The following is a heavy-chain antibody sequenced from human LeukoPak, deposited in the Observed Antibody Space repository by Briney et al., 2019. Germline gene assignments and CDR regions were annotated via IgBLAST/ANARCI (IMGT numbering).Heavy chain of an antibody. J-gene: IGHJ5*02. V-gene: IGHV4-34*01. Sequence: PSETLSLTCAVYGGSFSGYYWSWIRQPPGKGLEWIGEINHSGSTNYNPSLKSRVTISVDTSKNQFSLKLSSVTAADTAVYYCPRDPMSSSWLPLAWFDPWGQGTLLTVSS. CDR1: GGSFSGYY. CDR2: INHSGST. CDR3: PRDPMSSSWLPLAWFDP. D-gene: IGHD6-13*01.